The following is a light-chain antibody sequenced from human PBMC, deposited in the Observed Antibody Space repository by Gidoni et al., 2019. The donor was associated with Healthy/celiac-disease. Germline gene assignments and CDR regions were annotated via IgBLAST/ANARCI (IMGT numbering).Light chain of an antibody. CDR2: LGS. Sequence: DLVMTQSPLSLPVTPGEPASISCRSSQSLLHSNGYNYLDWYLQTPGQSPQLLIYLGSNRASGVPDRFSGSGSGTDFTLKISRVEAEDVGVYYCMQALQTPWTFGQGTKVKSN. CDR3: MQALQTPWT. V-gene: IGKV2-28*01. CDR1: QSLLHSNGYNY. J-gene: IGKJ1*01.